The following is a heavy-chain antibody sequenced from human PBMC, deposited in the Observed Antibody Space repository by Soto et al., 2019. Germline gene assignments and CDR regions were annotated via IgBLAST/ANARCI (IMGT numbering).Heavy chain of an antibody. CDR2: MFASGSS. CDR3: AREGFDHRPDY. CDR1: GDSISSPNW. Sequence: QVQLQESGPGLVQPSETLSLTCAVSGDSISSPNWWSWYRQPPGKGLELIGEMFASGSSNYNPSLNGRVTISLDTAKNHLSLKRTSLAAADTAIYYCAREGFDHRPDYWGQGIPVTVSS. J-gene: IGHJ4*02. V-gene: IGHV4-4*02.